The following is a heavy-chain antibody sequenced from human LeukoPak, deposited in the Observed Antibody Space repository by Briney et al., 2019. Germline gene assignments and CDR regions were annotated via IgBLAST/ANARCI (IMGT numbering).Heavy chain of an antibody. CDR1: GYAFTGYH. CDR3: ARDDTGDTMNAFDI. Sequence: ASVKVSCKASGYAFTGYHMHWVRQAPGQGLEWMGWINPNGGETKYAQKFQGRVTMTRDTSITTAYMELSRLRFDDTAVYYCARDDTGDTMNAFDIWGQGTMVTVSS. D-gene: IGHD7-27*01. V-gene: IGHV1-2*02. J-gene: IGHJ3*02. CDR2: INPNGGET.